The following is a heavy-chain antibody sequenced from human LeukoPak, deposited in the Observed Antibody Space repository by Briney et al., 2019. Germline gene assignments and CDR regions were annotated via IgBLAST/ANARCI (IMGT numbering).Heavy chain of an antibody. Sequence: SETLSLTRAVFGGSFSGYYWSCIRQPPGKGLEWIGEINHSGSTHYNPSLKSRVTISVDTSKNQFSLKLSSVTAADTAVYYCASGTRYNPFDYWGQGTLVTVSS. V-gene: IGHV4-34*01. J-gene: IGHJ4*02. CDR2: INHSGST. CDR3: ASGTRYNPFDY. CDR1: GGSFSGYY. D-gene: IGHD3-16*02.